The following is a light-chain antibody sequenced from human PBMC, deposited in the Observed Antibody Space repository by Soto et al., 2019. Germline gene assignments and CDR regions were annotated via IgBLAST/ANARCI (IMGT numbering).Light chain of an antibody. J-gene: IGLJ1*01. CDR1: SSDVGGYNS. CDR3: SSYAGRNSYV. CDR2: EVS. V-gene: IGLV2-8*01. Sequence: QSVLTQPPSAYGSPGQSVTISCTGTSSDVGGYNSVSWYQQHPGKAPKLMIYEVSKRPSGVPDRFSGSKSGNTASLTVSGLQAEDEADYYCSSYAGRNSYVFGTGTKVTVL.